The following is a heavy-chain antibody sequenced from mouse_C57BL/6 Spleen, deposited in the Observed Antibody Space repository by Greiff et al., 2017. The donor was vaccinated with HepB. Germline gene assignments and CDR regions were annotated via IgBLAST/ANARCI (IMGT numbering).Heavy chain of an antibody. V-gene: IGHV1-80*01. D-gene: IGHD1-1*01. CDR1: GYAFSSYW. J-gene: IGHJ2*01. Sequence: VQLQQSGAALVKPGASVKISCKASGYAFSSYWMNWVKQRPGKGLEWIGQIYPGDGDTNYNGKFKGKATLTADKSSSTAYMQLSSLTSEASAVYFCARYYYGSSYVFYFDYWGQGTTLTVSS. CDR2: IYPGDGDT. CDR3: ARYYYGSSYVFYFDY.